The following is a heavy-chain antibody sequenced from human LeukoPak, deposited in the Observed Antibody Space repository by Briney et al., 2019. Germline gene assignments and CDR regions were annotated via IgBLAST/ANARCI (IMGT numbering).Heavy chain of an antibody. CDR1: GGSISSSNYY. Sequence: PSETLSLTCTVSGGSISSSNYYWGWIRQPPGKGLEWIGNIYYSGSTYYNPSLKSRVAISVDTSKNQLSLKLSSGTAADTAVYYCARLLGDCSGGSCYFFDYWGQGTLVTVSS. J-gene: IGHJ4*02. V-gene: IGHV4-39*01. CDR3: ARLLGDCSGGSCYFFDY. D-gene: IGHD2-15*01. CDR2: IYYSGST.